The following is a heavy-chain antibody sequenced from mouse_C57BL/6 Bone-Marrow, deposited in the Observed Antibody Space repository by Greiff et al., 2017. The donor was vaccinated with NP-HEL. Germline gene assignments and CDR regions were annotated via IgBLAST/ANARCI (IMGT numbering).Heavy chain of an antibody. CDR3: ARSQGGAMDY. CDR1: GFTFTDYY. V-gene: IGHV7-3*01. CDR2: IRNKANGYTT. J-gene: IGHJ4*01. Sequence: EVKLVESGGGLVQPGGSLSLSCAASGFTFTDYYMSWVRQPPGKALEWLGFIRNKANGYTTEYSASVKGRFTISRDNSQSILYLQMNALRAEDSATYYCARSQGGAMDYWGQGTSVTVSS.